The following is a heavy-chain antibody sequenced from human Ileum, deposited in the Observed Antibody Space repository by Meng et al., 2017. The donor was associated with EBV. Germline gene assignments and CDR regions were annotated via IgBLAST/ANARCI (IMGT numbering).Heavy chain of an antibody. CDR1: GFSLRTSGVG. CDR3: VYSQSNSCWYPDL. D-gene: IGHD6-19*01. J-gene: IGHJ5*02. CDR2: IYWDDDR. Sequence: HMPSPAPGTTPGKPTQTLTLTCTFSGFSLRTSGVGVSWIRPSPGQALEWLALIYWDDDRRYNPPLKSRITITKDTPRNQVVLTLTNIDPMDTATYFCVYSQSNSCWYPDLGGQGALVTVSS. V-gene: IGHV2-5*02.